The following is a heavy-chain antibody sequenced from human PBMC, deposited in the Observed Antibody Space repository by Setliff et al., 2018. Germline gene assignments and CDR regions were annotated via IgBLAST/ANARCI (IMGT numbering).Heavy chain of an antibody. CDR1: GYTFANSI. V-gene: IGHV1-18*04. Sequence: ASVKVSCKASGYTFANSIVSWVRQAPGQGLEWMGWISAHNGNTHIKEKFQGRVSMTTDTSTNTGYMELRNLTPDDTAVYFCGRLVRYCTQRACQRTQDAGLWGQGTQVTVSS. CDR2: ISAHNGNT. J-gene: IGHJ4*02. CDR3: GRLVRYCTQRACQRTQDAGL. D-gene: IGHD2-8*01.